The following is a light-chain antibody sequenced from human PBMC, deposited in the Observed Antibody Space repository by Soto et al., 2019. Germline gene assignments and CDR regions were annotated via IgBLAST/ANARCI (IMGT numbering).Light chain of an antibody. V-gene: IGLV2-14*01. J-gene: IGLJ1*01. CDR2: EVS. Sequence: QSVLTQPASVSGSPGQSITISCTGTGSDVGGYKYVSWYQQYPGKAPKLVIYEVSNRPSGVSNRFSGSKSGNTASLTISWLRPEDFSGYYCSSYTSSSTSVFCTGTKFTGL. CDR3: SSYTSSSTSV. CDR1: GSDVGGYKY.